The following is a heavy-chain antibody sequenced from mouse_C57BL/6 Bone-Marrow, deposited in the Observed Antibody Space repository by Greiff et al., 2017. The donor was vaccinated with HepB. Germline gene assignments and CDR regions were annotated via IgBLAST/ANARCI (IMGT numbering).Heavy chain of an antibody. V-gene: IGHV5-16*01. J-gene: IGHJ2*01. CDR2: INYDGSST. CDR1: GFTFSDYY. D-gene: IGHD1-1*01. Sequence: EVHLVESEGGLVQPGSSMKLSCTASGFTFSDYYMAWVRQVPEKGLEWVANINYDGSSTYYLDSLKSRFIISRDNAKNILYLQMSSLKSEDTATYYCARLIYYYGSSRSYFDYWGQGTTLTVSS. CDR3: ARLIYYYGSSRSYFDY.